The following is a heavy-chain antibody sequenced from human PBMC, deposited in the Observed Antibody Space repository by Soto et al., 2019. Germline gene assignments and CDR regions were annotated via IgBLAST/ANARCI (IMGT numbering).Heavy chain of an antibody. D-gene: IGHD2-2*02. CDR1: GGSVSSDTHY. V-gene: IGHV4-61*01. Sequence: SETLSLTCTVSGGSVSSDTHYWSWIRQPPGKRLERIGFIYSSGSTNYNPSLKSRVTMSVDTSKNQFSLKLRSVIVADTAVYHCARFVRSCSGTTCYTRADVWGQGTTVTVSS. J-gene: IGHJ6*02. CDR2: IYSSGST. CDR3: ARFVRSCSGTTCYTRADV.